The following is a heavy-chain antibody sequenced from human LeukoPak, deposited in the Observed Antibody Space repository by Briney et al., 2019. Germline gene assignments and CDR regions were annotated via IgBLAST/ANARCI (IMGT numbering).Heavy chain of an antibody. CDR3: ARGRGQNLDL. CDR2: INSDGST. V-gene: IGHV3-74*01. J-gene: IGHJ2*01. CDR1: GFTFSSYW. D-gene: IGHD3-10*01. Sequence: GGSLRLSCAASGFTFSSYWMHWVRQAPGKGLVWVSRINSDGSTSYADSVKGRFTISRDNAKNTLYVQMNSLRAEDTAVYYCARGRGQNLDLWGRGTLVTVSS.